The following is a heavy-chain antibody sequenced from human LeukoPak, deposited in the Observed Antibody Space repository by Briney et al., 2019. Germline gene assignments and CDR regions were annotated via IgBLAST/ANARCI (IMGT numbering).Heavy chain of an antibody. D-gene: IGHD2-15*01. Sequence: GGSLRLSCAASGFTFSSYAMSWVRQAPGKGLEWVSAISGSGGSTYYADSVKGRFTISRDNSKNTLYLQMNSLRAEDTAVYYCARSRDYCSGGSCYPANPFDYWGQGTLVTVSS. CDR3: ARSRDYCSGGSCYPANPFDY. V-gene: IGHV3-23*01. CDR2: ISGSGGST. CDR1: GFTFSSYA. J-gene: IGHJ4*02.